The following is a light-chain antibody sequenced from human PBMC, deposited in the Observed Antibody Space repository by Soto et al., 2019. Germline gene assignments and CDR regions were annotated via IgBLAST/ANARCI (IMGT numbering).Light chain of an antibody. CDR1: SSNIGSNT. CDR3: AAWDDRLNGWV. J-gene: IGLJ3*02. CDR2: SNN. Sequence: QLVLTQPPSASGTPGQRVTISCSGSSSNIGSNTVNWDQQLPGAAPKLLIYSNNQRPSGVRDRFPGSKSGTSASLAISGLQSEDEAEYYCAAWDDRLNGWVFGGGTKLTVL. V-gene: IGLV1-44*01.